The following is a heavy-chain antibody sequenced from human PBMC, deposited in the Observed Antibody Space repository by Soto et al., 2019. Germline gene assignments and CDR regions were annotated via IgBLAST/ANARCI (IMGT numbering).Heavy chain of an antibody. V-gene: IGHV3-23*01. CDR3: AKSGVWFVSNWFVP. Sequence: EVQLLESGGGLVQPGGSLRLSCAASGFTFSSYAMSWVIQAPGKGLEWVSAISGSGGSTYYADSVKGRFTIPRDNSKITMYLQMNSLRAEDTAVYYGAKSGVWFVSNWFVPWSQGTLVTVSS. CDR2: ISGSGGST. CDR1: GFTFSSYA. J-gene: IGHJ5*02. D-gene: IGHD3-10*01.